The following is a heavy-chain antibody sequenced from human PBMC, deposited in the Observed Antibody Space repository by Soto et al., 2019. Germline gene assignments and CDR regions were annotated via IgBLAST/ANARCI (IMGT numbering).Heavy chain of an antibody. Sequence: VQLVESGGGLIQAGGSLRLSCAVSGFTVSNNFMMWVRQAPGKGLEWFSLIYSGGSISYADSVKGRFNISRDGSMNMLYLQMNSLTAEDTAVYYCARDGNCQRGSPPWGQGTLVTVSS. D-gene: IGHD3-16*01. J-gene: IGHJ5*02. CDR1: GFTVSNNF. CDR2: IYSGGSI. CDR3: ARDGNCQRGSPP. V-gene: IGHV3-53*02.